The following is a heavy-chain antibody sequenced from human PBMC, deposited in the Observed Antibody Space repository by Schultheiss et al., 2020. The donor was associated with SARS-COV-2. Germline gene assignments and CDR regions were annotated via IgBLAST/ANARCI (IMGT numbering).Heavy chain of an antibody. CDR2: INPDSGDT. J-gene: IGHJ4*02. CDR3: ARLGDLDF. D-gene: IGHD3-16*01. V-gene: IGHV1-2*04. CDR1: GYTFTGFY. Sequence: VKVSCKASGYTFTGFYINWMRQARGRLEWMGWINPDSGDTKCAQKFQGWVTLTRDTSNSTAYMDLRRLTSDDTAVYYCARLGDLDFWGQGTLVTVSS.